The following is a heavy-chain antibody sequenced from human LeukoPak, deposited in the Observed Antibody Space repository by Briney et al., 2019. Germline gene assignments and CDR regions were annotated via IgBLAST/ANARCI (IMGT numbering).Heavy chain of an antibody. V-gene: IGHV3-30-3*01. J-gene: IGHJ5*01. CDR2: ISYDGSNK. D-gene: IGHD1-1*01. CDR1: GFTFSSYA. Sequence: GGSLRLSCAASGFTFSSYAMHWVRQAPGKGLEWVAVISYDGSNKYYADSVKGRFTISRDNSKNTLYLQMNNLRGEDTAVYYCAKAGARGNVNWFDSWGQGTLVTVSS. CDR3: AKAGARGNVNWFDS.